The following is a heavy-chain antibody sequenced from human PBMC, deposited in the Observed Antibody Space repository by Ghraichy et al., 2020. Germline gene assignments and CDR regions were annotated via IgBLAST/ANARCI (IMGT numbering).Heavy chain of an antibody. J-gene: IGHJ5*02. V-gene: IGHV1-18*01. CDR2: ISAYNGNT. CDR3: AGARYYGSGSSPPNWFDP. Sequence: ASVKVSCKASGYTFTSYGISWVRQAPGQGLEWMGWISAYNGNTNYAQKLQGRVTMTTDTSTSTAYMELRSLGSDDTAVYYCAGARYYGSGSSPPNWFDPWGQGTLVTVSS. D-gene: IGHD3-10*01. CDR1: GYTFTSYG.